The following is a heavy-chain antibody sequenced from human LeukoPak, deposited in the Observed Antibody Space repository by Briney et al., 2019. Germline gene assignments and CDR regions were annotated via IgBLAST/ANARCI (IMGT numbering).Heavy chain of an antibody. CDR2: INTDGSST. CDR3: AEGIGRYGFSY. D-gene: IGHD5-18*01. J-gene: IGHJ4*02. V-gene: IGHV3-74*01. CDR1: GFTFSSYW. Sequence: SGGSLRLSCAASGFTFSSYWMHWVRQAPGKGLVWVSRINTDGSSTSYADSVKGRFTISRDNAKNTLYLQMNSLRAEDTAVYYCAEGIGRYGFSYWGQGTLVTVSS.